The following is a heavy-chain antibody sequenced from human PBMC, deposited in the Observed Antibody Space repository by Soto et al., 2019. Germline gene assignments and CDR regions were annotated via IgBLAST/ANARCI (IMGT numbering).Heavy chain of an antibody. Sequence: PGGSLRLSCAASGFTFDDYGMSWVRQAPGKGLEWVSGINWNGGSTGYADSVKGRFTISRDNAKNSLYLQMNSLRAEDTALYYCARGLFGYSSGWYPPGGLDVWGQGTTVTVS. CDR1: GFTFDDYG. CDR2: INWNGGST. J-gene: IGHJ6*02. CDR3: ARGLFGYSSGWYPPGGLDV. D-gene: IGHD6-19*01. V-gene: IGHV3-20*04.